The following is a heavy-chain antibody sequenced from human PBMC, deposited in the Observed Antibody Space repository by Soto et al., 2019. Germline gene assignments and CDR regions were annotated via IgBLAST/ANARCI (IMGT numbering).Heavy chain of an antibody. V-gene: IGHV1-3*01. CDR1: GYTFTSYA. Sequence: ASVKVSCKASGYTFTSYAMHWVRQAPGQRLEWMGWINAGNGNTKYSQKFQGRVTITRDASASTAYMELSSLRSEDTAVYYCARPRRHCSSTSCYDWFDPWGQGTLVTVSS. J-gene: IGHJ5*02. CDR2: INAGNGNT. D-gene: IGHD2-2*01. CDR3: ARPRRHCSSTSCYDWFDP.